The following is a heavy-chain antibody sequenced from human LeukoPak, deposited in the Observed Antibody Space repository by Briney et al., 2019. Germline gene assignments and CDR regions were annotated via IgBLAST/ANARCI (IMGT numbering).Heavy chain of an antibody. Sequence: QPGGSLRLSCAASGFTFSSYWMSWVRQAPGKGLEWVANIKQDGSEKYYVDSVKGRFTISRDNAKNSLYLQMNSLRAEDTAVYYCARGRVGGSYYFDYWGQGTLVTVSS. V-gene: IGHV3-7*01. CDR1: GFTFSSYW. J-gene: IGHJ4*02. D-gene: IGHD1-26*01. CDR3: ARGRVGGSYYFDY. CDR2: IKQDGSEK.